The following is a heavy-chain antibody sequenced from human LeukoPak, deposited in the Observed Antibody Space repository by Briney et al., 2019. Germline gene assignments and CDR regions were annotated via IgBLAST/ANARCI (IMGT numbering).Heavy chain of an antibody. CDR3: ARDREAGYCSSTSCNAHAFDI. Sequence: GRSLRLSCAASGFTFSSYAMHWVRQAPGKGLEWVAVISYDGSNKYYADSVKGRFTISRDNSKNTLYLQMNSLRAEDTAVYYCARDREAGYCSSTSCNAHAFDIWGQGTMVTVSS. CDR2: ISYDGSNK. V-gene: IGHV3-30-3*01. CDR1: GFTFSSYA. D-gene: IGHD2-2*03. J-gene: IGHJ3*02.